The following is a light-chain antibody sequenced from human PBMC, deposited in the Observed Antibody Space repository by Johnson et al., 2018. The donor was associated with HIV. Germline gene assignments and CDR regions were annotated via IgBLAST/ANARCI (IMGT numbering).Light chain of an antibody. CDR2: DNN. J-gene: IGLJ1*01. Sequence: QSVLTQPPSVSTAPGQKVDISCSGSSSNIESDYVSWYQQLPGTAPKLLIYDNNKRPSGIPDRFSGSKSGPSATLGITGLQTGDEADYYCGTWDSSLSAAFGTGTKVTVL. CDR3: GTWDSSLSAA. CDR1: SSNIESDY. V-gene: IGLV1-51*01.